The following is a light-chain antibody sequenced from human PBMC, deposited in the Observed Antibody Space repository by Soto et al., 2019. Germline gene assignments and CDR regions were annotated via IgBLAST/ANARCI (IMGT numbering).Light chain of an antibody. J-gene: IGLJ1*01. CDR3: SLYTSEKTYV. Sequence: LTQPPSLSGSPGQSVTISCTGTSTDFVSYNRVSWYQQPPGTAPKLIIYEASNRPSGVPDRFSGSKSGNTASLTISGLQAADEADYYCSLYTSEKTYVLGTGTKVTVL. CDR1: STDFVSYNR. V-gene: IGLV2-18*01. CDR2: EAS.